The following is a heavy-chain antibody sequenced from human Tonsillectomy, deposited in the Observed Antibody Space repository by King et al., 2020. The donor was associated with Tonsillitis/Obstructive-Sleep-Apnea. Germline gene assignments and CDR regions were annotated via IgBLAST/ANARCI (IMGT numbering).Heavy chain of an antibody. CDR1: GYTFTGYY. CDR2: INPNSGGT. V-gene: IGHV1-2*04. Sequence: VQLVESGAEVKKPGASVKVSCKASGYTFTGYYMHWVRQAPGQGLEWMGWINPNSGGTNYAQKFQGWVTMTRDTSISTAYMELSRLRYDDTAVYYCARDISGSGSYVLWFDPWGQGTLVTVSS. CDR3: ARDISGSGSYVLWFDP. D-gene: IGHD3-10*01. J-gene: IGHJ5*02.